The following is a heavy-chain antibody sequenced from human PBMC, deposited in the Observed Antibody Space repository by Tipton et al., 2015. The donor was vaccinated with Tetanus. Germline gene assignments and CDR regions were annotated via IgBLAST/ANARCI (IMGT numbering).Heavy chain of an antibody. CDR1: GASLRGGDYH. D-gene: IGHD2-21*02. Sequence: TLSLTCTVSGASLRGGDYHWSWIRQPPGKGLEWIGNIYSYNGNTLQNPSLQSRVTISLDKSKNQFSLKLRSVTAADTAIYYCARTADNWFDPWGQGTLVTVSS. CDR2: IYSYNGNT. V-gene: IGHV4-30-2*03. CDR3: ARTADNWFDP. J-gene: IGHJ5*02.